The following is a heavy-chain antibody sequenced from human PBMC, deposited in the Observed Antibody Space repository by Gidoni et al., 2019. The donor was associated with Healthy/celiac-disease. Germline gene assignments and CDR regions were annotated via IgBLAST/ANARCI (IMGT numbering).Heavy chain of an antibody. CDR3: AKAPTPLSVAGTYFDY. J-gene: IGHJ4*02. CDR2: ISWNSGSI. D-gene: IGHD6-19*01. CDR1: GFPFADYA. V-gene: IGHV3-9*01. Sequence: EVQLVESGGGLVQPGRSLRLSCAASGFPFADYAMHWVRQAPGKGLEWVSGISWNSGSIGYADSVKGRFTISRDNAKNSLYLQMNSLRAEDTALYYCAKAPTPLSVAGTYFDYWGQGTLVTVSS.